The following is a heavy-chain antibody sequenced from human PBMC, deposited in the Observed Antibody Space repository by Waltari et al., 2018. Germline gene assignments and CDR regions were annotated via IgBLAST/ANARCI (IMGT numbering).Heavy chain of an antibody. D-gene: IGHD3-10*01. V-gene: IGHV4-4*07. Sequence: QVQLQESGPGLVKPSETLSLTCIVSGDSISRYYWNWIRQSAGKGLEWIGRVSTSGPTSSNPSLKTRVTMSVDTSESQFSLNLSSVTAADTAVYYCAGDLGGSVTFHRWGQGTLVTVSA. CDR1: GDSISRYY. CDR3: AGDLGGSVTFHR. J-gene: IGHJ5*02. CDR2: VSTSGPT.